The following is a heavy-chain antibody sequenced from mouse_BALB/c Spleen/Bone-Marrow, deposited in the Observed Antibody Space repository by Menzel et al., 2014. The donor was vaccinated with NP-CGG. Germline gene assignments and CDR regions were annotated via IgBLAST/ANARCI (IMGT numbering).Heavy chain of an antibody. Sequence: VQLQQSGPELVKPGASVKMSCKASGYTFSSCVIHWVKQTPGQGLEWIGYINPYNDGSKYNEKFKGKATLTSDKSSSTAYMELSSLTSEDSAVYFCARSARQDWYFDVWGAGTTVTVSS. CDR3: ARSARQDWYFDV. CDR1: GYTFSSCV. V-gene: IGHV1-14*01. D-gene: IGHD2-12*01. J-gene: IGHJ1*01. CDR2: INPYNDGS.